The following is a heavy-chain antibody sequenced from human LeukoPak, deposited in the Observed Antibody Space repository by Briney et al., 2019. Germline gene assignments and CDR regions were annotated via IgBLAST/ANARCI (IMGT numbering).Heavy chain of an antibody. J-gene: IGHJ6*02. CDR2: ISGSGDRR. CDR1: GFTFSSYA. CDR3: AKLLTSGYYSTLYYYGLDV. D-gene: IGHD3-3*01. Sequence: PGGSLRLSCVASGFTFSSYAMNWVRQAPGKGLERVSAISGSGDRRYYADSVRGRFTISRDNSKNSLSLQLSGLRADDTAVYFCAKLLTSGYYSTLYYYGLDVWGPGTTVTVSS. V-gene: IGHV3-23*01.